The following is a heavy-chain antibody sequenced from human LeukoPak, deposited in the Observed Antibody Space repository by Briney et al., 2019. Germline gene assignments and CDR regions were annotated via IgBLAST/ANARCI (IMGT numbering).Heavy chain of an antibody. CDR2: INPSGGST. CDR1: GYTFTSYY. J-gene: IGHJ5*02. Sequence: ASVKVSCKASGYTFTSYYMHWVRQAPGHGLDWMGIINPSGGSTSYAQKFQGRVTMSRDTSTSTVYMELSSLRSEDTAVYYCARDLGTDHWFDPWGQGTLVTVSS. V-gene: IGHV1-46*01. CDR3: ARDLGTDHWFDP. D-gene: IGHD1-1*01.